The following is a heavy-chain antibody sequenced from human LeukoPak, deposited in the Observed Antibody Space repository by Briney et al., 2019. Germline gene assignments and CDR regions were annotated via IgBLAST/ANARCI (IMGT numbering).Heavy chain of an antibody. V-gene: IGHV4-59*01. J-gene: IGHJ4*02. Sequence: SETLSLTCTVSGGSISSYYWSWIRQPPGKGLEWIGYIYYSGSTNYNPSLKSRVTISVDTSKNQFSLKLSSVTAADTAVYYCASQYSSGWYVFDYWGQGALVTVSS. CDR3: ASQYSSGWYVFDY. CDR1: GGSISSYY. D-gene: IGHD6-19*01. CDR2: IYYSGST.